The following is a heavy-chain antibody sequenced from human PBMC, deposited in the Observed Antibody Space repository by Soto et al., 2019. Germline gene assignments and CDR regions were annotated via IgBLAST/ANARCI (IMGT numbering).Heavy chain of an antibody. CDR3: ARDRSYYDFWSGYYSNYYYYGMDV. J-gene: IGHJ6*02. D-gene: IGHD3-3*01. V-gene: IGHV3-30*03. CDR2: ISYDGSNK. Sequence: PGGSLRLSCAASGFTFGSYGMHWVRQAPGKGLEWVAGISYDGSNKYYADSVKGRFTIARDNSKNTLYLQMNSLRAEDTAVYYCARDRSYYDFWSGYYSNYYYYGMDVWGQGTTVTVSS. CDR1: GFTFGSYG.